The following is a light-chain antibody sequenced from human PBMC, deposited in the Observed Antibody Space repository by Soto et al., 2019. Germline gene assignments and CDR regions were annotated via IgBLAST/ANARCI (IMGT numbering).Light chain of an antibody. CDR3: QQYDSDPLT. J-gene: IGKJ4*01. CDR1: QGIGNW. Sequence: DLPMTQSPSSLSAAVGDRITITCRASQGIGNWVAWYQQKSGKAPKSLIYAASNLQSGVPSRFSGTRSGTNFTLTINSLQPEDFASYYCQQYDSDPLTFGGGTKVDMK. CDR2: AAS. V-gene: IGKV1D-16*01.